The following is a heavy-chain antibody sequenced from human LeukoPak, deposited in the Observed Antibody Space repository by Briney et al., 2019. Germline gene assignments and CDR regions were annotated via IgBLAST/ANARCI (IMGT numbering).Heavy chain of an antibody. J-gene: IGHJ6*02. CDR3: ARAPWYCSGGSCYKYYYYGMDV. V-gene: IGHV3-30-3*01. CDR2: ISYDGSNK. Sequence: GGSLRLSCAASGFTSSSYAMHWVRQAPGKGLEWVAVISYDGSNKYYADSVKGRFTISRDNSKNTLYLQMNSLRAEDTAVYYCARAPWYCSGGSCYKYYYYGMDVWGQGTTVTVSS. D-gene: IGHD2-15*01. CDR1: GFTSSSYA.